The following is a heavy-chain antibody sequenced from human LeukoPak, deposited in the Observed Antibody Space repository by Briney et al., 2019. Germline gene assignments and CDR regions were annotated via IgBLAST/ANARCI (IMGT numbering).Heavy chain of an antibody. CDR1: GFTFSNAR. J-gene: IGHJ4*02. CDR2: IKSKTDGGTT. CDR3: TTLNDYGDTPLDY. Sequence: GGSLRLSCAASGFTFSNARMSWVRQAPGKGLEWVGRIKSKTDGGTTDYAAPVKGRFTISRDDSKNTLYLQMNSLKTEDTAVYYCTTLNDYGDTPLDYWGQGTLVTVSS. D-gene: IGHD4-17*01. V-gene: IGHV3-15*01.